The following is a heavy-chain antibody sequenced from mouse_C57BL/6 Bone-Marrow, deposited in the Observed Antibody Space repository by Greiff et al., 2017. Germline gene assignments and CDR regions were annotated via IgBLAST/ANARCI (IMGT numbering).Heavy chain of an antibody. CDR1: GYTFTDYE. V-gene: IGHV1-15*01. CDR3: TREGVLYYRNYGAMDY. J-gene: IGHJ4*01. D-gene: IGHD2-5*01. CDR2: IDPETGGT. Sequence: VQLQQSGAELVRPGASVTLSCKASGYTFTDYEMHWVKQTPVHGLEWIGAIDPETGGTAYNQKFKGKAILTADKSSSTAYRELRSLTSEDSSVYYCTREGVLYYRNYGAMDYWCQGTSVTVSS.